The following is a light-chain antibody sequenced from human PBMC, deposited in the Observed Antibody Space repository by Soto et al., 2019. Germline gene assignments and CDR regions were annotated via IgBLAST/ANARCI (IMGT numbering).Light chain of an antibody. CDR2: GAS. J-gene: IGKJ1*01. V-gene: IGKV3-20*01. CDR1: QSVSNNY. Sequence: EIVLTQSPGTLSLSPGERATLSCRASQSVSNNYLAWYQQKPGQAPRLLIYGASNRATGIPDRLSGSGSGTDFTLTISGLGPDDCAVYYCQQYGSSGTFGQGTKVEIK. CDR3: QQYGSSGT.